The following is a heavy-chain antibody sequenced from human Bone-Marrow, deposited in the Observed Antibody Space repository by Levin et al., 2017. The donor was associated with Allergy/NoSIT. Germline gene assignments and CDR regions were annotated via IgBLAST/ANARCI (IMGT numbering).Heavy chain of an antibody. D-gene: IGHD1-14*01. CDR3: ARENNGDY. CDR1: GFTFSNYA. V-gene: IGHV3-30-3*01. J-gene: IGHJ4*02. Sequence: GGSLRLSCAASGFTFSNYAMHWVRQAPGKGLEWVAVISYDGNNINYADSVKGRFTISRDNSENTLYLHMNSLRADDTAVYYCARENNGDYWGQGTLVTVSS. CDR2: ISYDGNNI.